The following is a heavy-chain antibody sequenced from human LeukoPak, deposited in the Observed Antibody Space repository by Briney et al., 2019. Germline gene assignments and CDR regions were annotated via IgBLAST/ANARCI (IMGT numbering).Heavy chain of an antibody. Sequence: ASVKVSCKASGYTFTGYYMHWVRQAPGQGLEWMGWINPNSGGTNYAQKFQGRVTMTRDTSISTAYMELSRLRSDDTAVYYCARVSSGYRGIAATPFDYWGQGTLVTVSS. D-gene: IGHD3-22*01. CDR2: INPNSGGT. CDR3: ARVSSGYRGIAATPFDY. V-gene: IGHV1-2*02. CDR1: GYTFTGYY. J-gene: IGHJ4*02.